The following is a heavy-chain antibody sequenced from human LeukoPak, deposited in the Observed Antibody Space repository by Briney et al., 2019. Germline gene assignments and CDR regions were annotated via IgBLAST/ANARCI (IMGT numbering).Heavy chain of an antibody. CDR2: INHSGST. V-gene: IGHV4-34*01. D-gene: IGHD3-22*01. J-gene: IGHJ3*02. CDR1: GGSFSGYY. CDR3: ARDGPPDTYYYDSSGSKEIRAFDI. Sequence: SETLSLTCAVYGGSFSGYYWSWIRQPPGKGLEWIGEINHSGSTNYHPSLKSRVTISVDTSKNQFSLKLSSVTAADTAVYYCARDGPPDTYYYDSSGSKEIRAFDIWGQGTMVTVSS.